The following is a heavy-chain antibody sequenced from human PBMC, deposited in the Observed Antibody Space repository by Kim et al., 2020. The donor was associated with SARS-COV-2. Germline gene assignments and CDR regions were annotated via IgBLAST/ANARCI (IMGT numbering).Heavy chain of an antibody. CDR2: ISAYNGNT. CDR3: ARDDSPAVGATTTFPYYYYGMDV. V-gene: IGHV1-18*01. D-gene: IGHD1-26*01. J-gene: IGHJ6*02. Sequence: ASVKVSCKASGYTFTSYGISWVRQAPGQGLEWMGWISAYNGNTNYAQKLQGRVTMTTDTSTSTAYMELRSLRSDDTAVYYCARDDSPAVGATTTFPYYYYGMDVWGQGTTVTVSS. CDR1: GYTFTSYG.